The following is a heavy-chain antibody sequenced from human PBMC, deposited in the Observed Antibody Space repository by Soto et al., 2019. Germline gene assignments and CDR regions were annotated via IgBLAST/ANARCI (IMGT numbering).Heavy chain of an antibody. CDR3: AKDPAGAGPDFDY. J-gene: IGHJ4*02. Sequence: GGSLRLSCGASGFIFRNYAMNWVRQAPGRGLEWVSGISANGATTYYAESVKGRFTISRDNSKNTLYLQMNSLRAEDTAIYYCAKDPAGAGPDFDYWGQGTLVTVSS. CDR2: ISANGATT. CDR1: GFIFRNYA. D-gene: IGHD1-26*01. V-gene: IGHV3-23*01.